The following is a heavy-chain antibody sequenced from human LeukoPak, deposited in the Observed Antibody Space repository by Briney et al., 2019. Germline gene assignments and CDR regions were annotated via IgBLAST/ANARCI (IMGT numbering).Heavy chain of an antibody. CDR3: TKSDRGWYGSIDY. CDR1: GFTFSSYW. J-gene: IGHJ4*02. CDR2: INTDGSST. Sequence: HPGGSLRLSCAASGFTFSSYWMHWVRQAPGKGLVWVSRINTDGSSTSYADSVKGRFTISRDNAKNTLYLQMNSLRTEDTALYYCTKSDRGWYGSIDYWGQGTLVTVAS. V-gene: IGHV3-74*01. D-gene: IGHD6-19*01.